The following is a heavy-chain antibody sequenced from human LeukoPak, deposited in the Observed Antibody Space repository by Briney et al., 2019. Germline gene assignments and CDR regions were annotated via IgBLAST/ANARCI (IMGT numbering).Heavy chain of an antibody. CDR1: GFTVSDDY. Sequence: GGSLRLSCAASGFTVSDDYLAWVRQAPGTGLEWISVIYGAGATYYAVSVMGRFTISRDGSKNMLFLQLTNLSPEDGAVYYCARLLPASRHYFHYWAQETPVTVPS. CDR2: IYGAGAT. CDR3: ARLLPASRHYFHY. V-gene: IGHV3-53*01. D-gene: IGHD6-6*01. J-gene: IGHJ4*02.